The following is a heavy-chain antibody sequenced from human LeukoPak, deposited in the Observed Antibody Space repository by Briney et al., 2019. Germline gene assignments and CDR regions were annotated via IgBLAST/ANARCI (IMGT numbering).Heavy chain of an antibody. D-gene: IGHD3-3*01. J-gene: IGHJ5*02. Sequence: PSETLSLTCTVSGGSISSSSYYWGWIRQPPGKGLEWIGSIYYSGSTYYNPSLKSRVTISVDTSMNQFSLKLSSVTAADTAVYYCARLYYDFWSGYFVRWFDPWGQGTLVTVSS. CDR3: ARLYYDFWSGYFVRWFDP. V-gene: IGHV4-39*01. CDR1: GGSISSSSYY. CDR2: IYYSGST.